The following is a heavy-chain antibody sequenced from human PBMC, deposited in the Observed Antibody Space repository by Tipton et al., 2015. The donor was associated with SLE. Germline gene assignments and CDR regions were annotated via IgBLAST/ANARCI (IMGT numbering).Heavy chain of an antibody. Sequence: SGFTFSSYGMHWVRQAPGKGLEWVAYIRYDESNEYYAESVKGRFTISRDNSKNTLCLQMSSLKPEDTAVYYCVKRNYDFWSGYYFDSWGQGTRVTVSS. CDR2: IRYDESNE. D-gene: IGHD3-3*01. CDR3: VKRNYDFWSGYYFDS. CDR1: GFTFSSYG. J-gene: IGHJ4*02. V-gene: IGHV3-30*02.